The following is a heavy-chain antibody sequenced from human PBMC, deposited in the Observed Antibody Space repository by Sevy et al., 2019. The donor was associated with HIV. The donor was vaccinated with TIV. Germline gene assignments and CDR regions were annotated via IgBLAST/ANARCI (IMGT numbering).Heavy chain of an antibody. Sequence: GGSLRLSCAASEFTFSSYSMNWVRQAPGKGLEWISYIFPSDTTIYYADSVKGRFTISRDNAKNSLYLQMNSLRAEDTAVYYCVRDFMYAFDIWGQGTMVTVSS. CDR1: EFTFSSYS. V-gene: IGHV3-48*01. D-gene: IGHD3-10*02. CDR2: IFPSDTTI. CDR3: VRDFMYAFDI. J-gene: IGHJ3*02.